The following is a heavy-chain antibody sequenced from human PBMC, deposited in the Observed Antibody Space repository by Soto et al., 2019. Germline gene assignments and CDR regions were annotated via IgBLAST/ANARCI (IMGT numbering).Heavy chain of an antibody. CDR1: GYPFTNYA. CDR2: VNPSNGLT. Sequence: SVKLSCTRSGYPFTNYALRWVRQAPGHGLEWMGWVNPSNGLTRYSENFQGRLSLTRDTSANTSYMELSSLRRDDTAVYYCARRLPAFDVWGQGTMLTVSS. J-gene: IGHJ3*01. V-gene: IGHV1-3*01. CDR3: ARRLPAFDV.